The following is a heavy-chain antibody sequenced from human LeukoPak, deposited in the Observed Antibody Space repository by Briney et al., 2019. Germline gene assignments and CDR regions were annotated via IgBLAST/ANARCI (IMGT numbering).Heavy chain of an antibody. D-gene: IGHD3-3*01. CDR2: ISAYNGNT. J-gene: IGHJ6*02. V-gene: IGHV1-18*01. CDR3: ARVRSDFWSGYLAYGMDV. Sequence: GASVKVSCKASGYTFTSYGISWVRQAPGQGLEWMGWISAYNGNTSYAQKLQGRVTMTTDTSTSTAYMELRSLRSDDTAVYYCARVRSDFWSGYLAYGMDVWGQGTTVTVSS. CDR1: GYTFTSYG.